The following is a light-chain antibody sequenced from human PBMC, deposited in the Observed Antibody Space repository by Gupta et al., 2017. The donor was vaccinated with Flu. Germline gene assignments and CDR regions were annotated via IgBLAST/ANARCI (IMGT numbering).Light chain of an antibody. J-gene: IGKJ1*01. Sequence: DIQMTQSPSTLSASVGDRVTITCRASQSISSWLAWYQQKPGKAPKLLIYKASTLESGVPARFSCNGSGTEFTLTISSLQPDDFATYYCHQNKSSSLTFGQGTKVEVK. CDR3: HQNKSSSLT. CDR2: KAS. CDR1: QSISSW. V-gene: IGKV1-5*03.